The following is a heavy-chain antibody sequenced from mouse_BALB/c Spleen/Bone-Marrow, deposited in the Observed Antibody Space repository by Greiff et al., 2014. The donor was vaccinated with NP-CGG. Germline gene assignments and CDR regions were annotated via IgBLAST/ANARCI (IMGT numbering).Heavy chain of an antibody. D-gene: IGHD2-3*01. CDR1: GFSLTSYG. CDR2: IWAGGGT. Sequence: VKLQESGPGLVTPSQSLSITCTVSGFSLTSYGVHWVRQPPGKGLEWLGVIWAGGGTNYNSALMSRLSISKDNSKSQVSLKMNSLQTDDTAMYYCARVYLWYFDVWGAGTTVTVSS. J-gene: IGHJ1*01. V-gene: IGHV2-9*02. CDR3: ARVYLWYFDV.